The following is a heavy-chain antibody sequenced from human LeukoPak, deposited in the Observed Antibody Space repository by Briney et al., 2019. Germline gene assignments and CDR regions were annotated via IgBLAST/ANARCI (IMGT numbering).Heavy chain of an antibody. CDR2: MNPNSGNT. CDR1: GYTFPSYD. D-gene: IGHD2-8*01. V-gene: IGHV1-8*01. J-gene: IGHJ5*02. CDR3: ARGLMVYAGIRFDP. Sequence: GASVKVSCKASGYTFPSYDINWVRQATGQGLERMGWMNPNSGNTGYAQKFQGRVTMTRNTSISTAYMELSSLRSEDTAVYYCARGLMVYAGIRFDPWGQGTLVTVSS.